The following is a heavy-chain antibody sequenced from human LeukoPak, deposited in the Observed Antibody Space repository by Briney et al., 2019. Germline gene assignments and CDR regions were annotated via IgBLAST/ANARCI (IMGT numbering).Heavy chain of an antibody. V-gene: IGHV4-59*01. Sequence: SETLSLTCTVSGGSISSSYWFWIRQPPGKGLEWIGYIYYSGSTNYNPSLKSRVTISVDTSKNQFSLKLSSVTAADTAVYYCARARTGYYYPDAFDIWGQGTMVTVSS. J-gene: IGHJ3*02. CDR2: IYYSGST. CDR3: ARARTGYYYPDAFDI. D-gene: IGHD3-22*01. CDR1: GGSISSSY.